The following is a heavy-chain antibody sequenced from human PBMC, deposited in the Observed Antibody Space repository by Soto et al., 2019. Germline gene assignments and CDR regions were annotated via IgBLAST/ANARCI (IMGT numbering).Heavy chain of an antibody. J-gene: IGHJ3*02. CDR1: GFTVSSNY. CDR3: ASLGGRDGYNGAFDI. Sequence: GGSLRLSCAASGFTVSSNYMSWVRQAPGKGLEWVSVIYSGGSTYYTDSVKGRFTISRHNSKNTLYLQMNSLRAEDTAVYYCASLGGRDGYNGAFDIWGQGTMVTVSS. V-gene: IGHV3-66*01. CDR2: IYSGGST. D-gene: IGHD2-15*01.